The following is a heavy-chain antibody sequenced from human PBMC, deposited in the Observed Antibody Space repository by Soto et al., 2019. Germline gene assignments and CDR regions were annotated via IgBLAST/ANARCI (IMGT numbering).Heavy chain of an antibody. CDR3: AHRHPGVDHYFDY. Sequence: QITLKESGPTLVKPTQTLTLTCTFSGFSLSTTGMAVGWIRQPPGKALEWLAVIYWDDDYRYSPSLKTRLTITKDSSKNQVVLTVTNMDPADTATYYCAHRHPGVDHYFDYWGQGTLVTVSS. CDR2: IYWDDDY. J-gene: IGHJ4*02. CDR1: GFSLSTTGMA. V-gene: IGHV2-5*02. D-gene: IGHD5-12*01.